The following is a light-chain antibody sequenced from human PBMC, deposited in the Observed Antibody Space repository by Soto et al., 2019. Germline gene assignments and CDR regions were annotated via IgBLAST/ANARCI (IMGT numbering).Light chain of an antibody. J-gene: IGKJ1*01. CDR1: QTISGW. Sequence: DIQMTQSPSTLSASVGDTVTITCRASQTISGWLAWYQQRPGKAPNLLIFDASTLESGVPSRFSGSGSGTTFTLTISSLQSDDFGTYYCQQFYNYPRTFGQGTKVDIK. V-gene: IGKV1-5*01. CDR3: QQFYNYPRT. CDR2: DAS.